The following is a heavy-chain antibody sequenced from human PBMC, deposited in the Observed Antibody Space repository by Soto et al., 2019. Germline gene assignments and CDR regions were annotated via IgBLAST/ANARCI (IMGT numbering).Heavy chain of an antibody. J-gene: IGHJ3*02. V-gene: IGHV4-59*01. CDR2: IYYSGST. D-gene: IGHD2-15*01. CDR1: SGTICSYF. CDR3: ARGVYCTGGSRSGGPYDAFDI. Sequence: PSETLSLTCTVSSGTICSYFWSWIRKPPGKGLEWIGYIYYSGSTNYNPSLKSRVTISVDTSKNQFSLKLSSVTAADTAVYYCARGVYCTGGSRSGGPYDAFDIWGEGTMVTVSS.